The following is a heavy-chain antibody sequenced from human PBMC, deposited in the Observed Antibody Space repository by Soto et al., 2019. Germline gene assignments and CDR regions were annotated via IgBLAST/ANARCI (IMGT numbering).Heavy chain of an antibody. CDR1: GFTFSSYG. Sequence: VQLVESGGGVVQPGRSLRLSCAASGFTFSSYGMHWVRQAPGKGLEWVAVIWYDGSNKYYADSVKGRFTISRDNSKNTLYLQMNSLRAEDTAVYYCARGYYYDSSGYYHFDYWGQGTLVTVSS. CDR2: IWYDGSNK. V-gene: IGHV3-33*01. CDR3: ARGYYYDSSGYYHFDY. D-gene: IGHD3-22*01. J-gene: IGHJ4*02.